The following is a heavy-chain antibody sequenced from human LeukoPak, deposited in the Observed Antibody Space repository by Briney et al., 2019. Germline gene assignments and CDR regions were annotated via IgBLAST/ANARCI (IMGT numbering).Heavy chain of an antibody. CDR1: GYTFTSYD. CDR2: MNPNSGNI. D-gene: IGHD6-19*01. CDR3: ARIWRVYRSGSCLYY. V-gene: IGHV1-8*01. J-gene: IGHJ4*02. Sequence: VASLKVSCTASGYTFTSYDINWVRQATGQGLEWMGWMNPNSGNIGYAQKFQGRVTMTRNTSITTADMELSSLRSEDTAVYYCARIWRVYRSGSCLYYWGQGTLVTVSS.